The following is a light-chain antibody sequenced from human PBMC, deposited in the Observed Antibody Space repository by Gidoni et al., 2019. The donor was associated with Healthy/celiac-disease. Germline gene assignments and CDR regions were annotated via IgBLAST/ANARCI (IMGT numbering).Light chain of an antibody. V-gene: IGKV3D-11*02. Sequence: EIVLTQSPATLSLSPGERATLSCRASQSVSIYLAWYQQKAGQAPWLLIYDASNRATGIPARFSGSGPGTDFTLTISSLEPEDFAVYYCQQRSNWPYTFGQGTKLEIK. CDR3: QQRSNWPYT. J-gene: IGKJ2*01. CDR2: DAS. CDR1: QSVSIY.